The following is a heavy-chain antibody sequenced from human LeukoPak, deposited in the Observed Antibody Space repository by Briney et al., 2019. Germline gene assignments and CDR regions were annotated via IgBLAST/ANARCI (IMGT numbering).Heavy chain of an antibody. J-gene: IGHJ4*02. D-gene: IGHD1-26*01. V-gene: IGHV3-64*01. CDR1: GFTFSSYA. Sequence: RPGGSLRLSCAASGFTFSSYAMHWVRQAPRKGLEYVSAISSNGDNTYYANSVKGRFTISRDNSKNTLYLQMASLRGEDTAVYYCARAPREGFSGSYHDYWGQGTLVTVSS. CDR3: ARAPREGFSGSYHDY. CDR2: ISSNGDNT.